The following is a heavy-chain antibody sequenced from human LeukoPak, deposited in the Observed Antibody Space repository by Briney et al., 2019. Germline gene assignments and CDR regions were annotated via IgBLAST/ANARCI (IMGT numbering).Heavy chain of an antibody. V-gene: IGHV1-69*13. J-gene: IGHJ1*01. CDR2: IIPIFGTA. Sequence: PVKVSCKASGGTFSSYAISWVRQAPGQGLEWMGGIIPIFGTANYAQKFQGRVTITADESTSTAYMELSSLRSGDTAVYYCARDLGYCSSTSCQIQHWGQGTLVTVSS. CDR3: ARDLGYCSSTSCQIQH. D-gene: IGHD2-2*01. CDR1: GGTFSSYA.